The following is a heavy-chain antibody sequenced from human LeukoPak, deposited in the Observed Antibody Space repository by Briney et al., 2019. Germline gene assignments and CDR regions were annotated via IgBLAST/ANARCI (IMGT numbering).Heavy chain of an antibody. CDR2: IYYSGST. D-gene: IGHD3-22*01. Sequence: PSETLSLTCTVSGGSISSSSYYWGWIRQPPGKGLEWIGSIYYSGSTYYNPSLKSRVTISVDTSKNQFSLKLSSVTAADTAVYYSAREGREYYDSSGYLGYWGQGTLVTVSS. CDR1: GGSISSSSYY. CDR3: AREGREYYDSSGYLGY. J-gene: IGHJ4*02. V-gene: IGHV4-39*07.